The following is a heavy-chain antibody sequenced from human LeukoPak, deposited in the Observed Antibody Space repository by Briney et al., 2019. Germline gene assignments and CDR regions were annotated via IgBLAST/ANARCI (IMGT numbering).Heavy chain of an antibody. CDR1: GYTFTGYY. CDR3: ASPTGN. V-gene: IGHV1-69*13. J-gene: IGHJ4*02. Sequence: ASVKVSCKASGYTFTGYYMHWVRQAPGQGLEWVGGIIPIFGRTHYAQKFQARVTITADESTSTAYMELSRLRSEDTAVYYCASPTGNWGQGTLVTVSS. D-gene: IGHD1-14*01. CDR2: IIPIFGRT.